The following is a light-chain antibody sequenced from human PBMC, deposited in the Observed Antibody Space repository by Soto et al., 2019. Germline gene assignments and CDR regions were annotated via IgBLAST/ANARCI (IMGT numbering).Light chain of an antibody. J-gene: IGKJ1*01. CDR3: QQTFVIPQT. V-gene: IGKV1-39*01. CDR1: ERIGSN. Sequence: DIQLTQSPSSLSASVGDTVSITCRATERIGSNLCWYQQKPGKAPALLIYTASTLQTGVPSRFSGSGSATDLTLNIRGLQPEDVATYFCQQTFVIPQTFGQGTKVDVK. CDR2: TAS.